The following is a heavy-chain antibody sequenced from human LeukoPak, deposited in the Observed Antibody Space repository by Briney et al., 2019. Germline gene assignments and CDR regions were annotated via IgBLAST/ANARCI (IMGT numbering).Heavy chain of an antibody. D-gene: IGHD6-19*01. Sequence: GGSLRLSCAASGFTFSSYAMSWVRQAPGKGLEWVSVIYSGGSTYYADSVKGRFTISRDNSKDTLYLQMNSLRAEDTAVYYCARRGSGKFTSTIVREDYWGQGTLVTVSS. CDR2: IYSGGST. CDR3: ARRGSGKFTSTIVREDY. V-gene: IGHV3-66*01. J-gene: IGHJ4*02. CDR1: GFTFSSYA.